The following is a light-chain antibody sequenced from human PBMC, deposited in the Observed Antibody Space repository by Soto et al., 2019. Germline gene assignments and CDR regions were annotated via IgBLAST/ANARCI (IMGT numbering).Light chain of an antibody. CDR2: GTS. J-gene: IGKJ1*01. Sequence: EIVLTQSPGTLSLSPGERGTLSCRASQGVDNNYLVWYQQKPGQAPRLLIFGTSSRATGIPDRFSGSGSGTHFTLTINRLEPEDVAVCYCHQFQNSPWTFGQGTKVDIK. V-gene: IGKV3-20*01. CDR3: HQFQNSPWT. CDR1: QGVDNNY.